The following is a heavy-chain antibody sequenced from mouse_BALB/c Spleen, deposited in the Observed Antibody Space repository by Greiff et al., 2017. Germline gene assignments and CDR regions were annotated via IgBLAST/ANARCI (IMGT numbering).Heavy chain of an antibody. V-gene: IGHV3-6*02. CDR3: AREGDYGNSWFAY. J-gene: IGHJ3*01. CDR1: GYSITSGYY. D-gene: IGHD2-1*01. Sequence: EVQLQQSGPGLVKPSQSLSLTCSVTGYSITSGYYWNWIRQFPGNKLEWMGYISYDGSNNYNPSLKNRISITRDTSKNQFFLKLNSVTTEDTATYYCAREGDYGNSWFAYWGQGTLVTVSA. CDR2: ISYDGSN.